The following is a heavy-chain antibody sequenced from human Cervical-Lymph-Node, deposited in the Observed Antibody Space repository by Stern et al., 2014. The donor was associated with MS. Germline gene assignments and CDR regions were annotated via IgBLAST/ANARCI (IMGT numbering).Heavy chain of an antibody. CDR1: GFTFDDYA. CDR2: IRWSRGTI. D-gene: IGHD5-12*01. V-gene: IGHV3-9*01. CDR3: AKDRGTSLSYSGWYVH. Sequence: EVQLVESGGGLVQPGRSLRLSCAASGFTFDDYAMHWVRQAPGKGLEGVSGIRWSRGTIGYADSVKGRFTISRDNAKNSLYLQMNSLRAEDTALYYCAKDRGTSLSYSGWYVHWGQGTLVTVSS. J-gene: IGHJ5*02.